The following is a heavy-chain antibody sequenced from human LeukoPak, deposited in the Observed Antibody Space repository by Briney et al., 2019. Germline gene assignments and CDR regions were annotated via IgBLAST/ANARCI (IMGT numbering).Heavy chain of an antibody. V-gene: IGHV4-59*01. J-gene: IGHJ2*01. Sequence: SETLSLTCTVSGGSISSYYWSWIRQPPGKGLEWIGYIYYSGSTNYNPSLKSRVTISVDTSKNQFSLKLSSVTAADTAVYYCATGTIYWYSDLWGRGTLVTVSS. CDR2: IYYSGST. CDR1: GGSISSYY. D-gene: IGHD1/OR15-1a*01. CDR3: ATGTIYWYSDL.